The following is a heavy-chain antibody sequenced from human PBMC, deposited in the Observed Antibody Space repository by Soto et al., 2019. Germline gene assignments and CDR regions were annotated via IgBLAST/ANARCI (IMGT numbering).Heavy chain of an antibody. CDR3: ARGDYYDSSGYYGSWFDP. CDR1: GGSISSGGYS. D-gene: IGHD3-22*01. V-gene: IGHV4-30-2*01. J-gene: IGHJ5*02. Sequence: SETLSLTCAVSGGSISSGGYSWSRIRQPPGKGLEWIGYIYHSGSTYYNPSLKSRVTISVDRSKNQFSLKLSSVTAADTAVYYCARGDYYDSSGYYGSWFDPWGQGTLVTVSS. CDR2: IYHSGST.